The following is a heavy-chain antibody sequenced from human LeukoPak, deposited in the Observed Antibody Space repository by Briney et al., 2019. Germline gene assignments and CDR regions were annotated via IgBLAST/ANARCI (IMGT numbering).Heavy chain of an antibody. D-gene: IGHD3-3*01. J-gene: IGHJ6*02. CDR1: GFTFSSYG. CDR2: IWYDGSNK. Sequence: GGSLRLSCAASGFTFSSYGMHWVRQAPGKGLEWVAVIWYDGSNKYYADSVKGRFTISRDNSKNTLYLQMNSLRAEDTAVYYCARDLSYYDFWSGYYTPSDYYGMDVWGQGTTVTVSS. V-gene: IGHV3-33*01. CDR3: ARDLSYYDFWSGYYTPSDYYGMDV.